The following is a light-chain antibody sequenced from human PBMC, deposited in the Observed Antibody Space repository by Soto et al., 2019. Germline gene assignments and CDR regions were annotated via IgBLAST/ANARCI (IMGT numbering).Light chain of an antibody. CDR3: QQYGSSPLFA. V-gene: IGKV3-20*01. J-gene: IGKJ3*01. CDR2: GAS. Sequence: EIVLTQSPGTLSLSPGERATPSRRTRQRVSRKYLGWYQQKPGQAPRLLIYGASSRATGIPDRFSGSGSGTDFTLTISSLEPEDFAVYYCQQYGSSPLFAFGPGTEVDLK. CDR1: QRVSRKY.